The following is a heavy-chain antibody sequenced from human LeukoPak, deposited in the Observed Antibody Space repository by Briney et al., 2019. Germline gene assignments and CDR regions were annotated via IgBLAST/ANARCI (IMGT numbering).Heavy chain of an antibody. CDR2: ISKTDSST. Sequence: GGSLRLSCTASGFTFSDYYMSWIRQAPGKGLEWVSYISKTDSSTNYADSVRGRFTISRDDAKSSLYLQMNSLRAEDTAVHYCARVMGSYATDYWGQGTLVTVSS. D-gene: IGHD3-16*01. V-gene: IGHV3-11*04. CDR1: GFTFSDYY. CDR3: ARVMGSYATDY. J-gene: IGHJ4*02.